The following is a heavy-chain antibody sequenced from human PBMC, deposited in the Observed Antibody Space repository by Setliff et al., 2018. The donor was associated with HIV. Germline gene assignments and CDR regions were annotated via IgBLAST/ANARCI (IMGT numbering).Heavy chain of an antibody. V-gene: IGHV1-18*01. CDR2: ISAYNVNT. D-gene: IGHD2-2*01. CDR3: ARGTTPLGWFDP. CDR1: GYTFTSYF. J-gene: IGHJ5*02. Sequence: ASVKVSCKAFGYTFTSYFLHWVRQAPGQGLEWMGWISAYNVNTNYAQKLQGRVTMTTDTSTSTAYMELRSLRSDDTAVYYCARGTTPLGWFDPWGQGTLVTVSS.